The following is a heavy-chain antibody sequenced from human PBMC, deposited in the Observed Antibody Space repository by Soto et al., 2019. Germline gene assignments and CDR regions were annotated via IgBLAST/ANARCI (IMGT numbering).Heavy chain of an antibody. CDR3: ARPNSGYHY. CDR1: GYTFTSYA. V-gene: IGHV1-3*01. Sequence: QVQLVQSGAEVKKPGASVKVSCQASGYTFTSYALHWVRQAPGQSLEWMGWINAGDGDTKYSQKFQARVTITRDTSASTAYMELSSLRSEDTAVYYCARPNSGYHYWRQGTLVTVSS. CDR2: INAGDGDT. D-gene: IGHD5-12*01. J-gene: IGHJ4*02.